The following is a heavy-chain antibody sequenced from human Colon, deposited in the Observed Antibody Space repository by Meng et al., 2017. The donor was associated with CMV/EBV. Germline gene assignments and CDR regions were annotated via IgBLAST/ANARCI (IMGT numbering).Heavy chain of an antibody. J-gene: IGHJ4*02. CDR3: ARGERRITIFGVVPSYFDY. V-gene: IGHV3-64*02. CDR2: ISTNGDIT. CDR1: GFTFSTYA. Sequence: GESLKISCAASGFTFSTYAMHWVRQAPGKGLEYVSAISTNGDITYYADSVKGRFTISRDNSKNTLYLQMGSLRAEDMAVYYCARGERRITIFGVVPSYFDYWGQGTLVTVSS. D-gene: IGHD3-3*01.